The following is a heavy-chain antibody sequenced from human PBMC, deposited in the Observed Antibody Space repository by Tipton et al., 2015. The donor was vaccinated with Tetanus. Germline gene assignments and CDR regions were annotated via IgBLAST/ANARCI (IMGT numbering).Heavy chain of an antibody. CDR3: ARHQSGYFAPFDY. CDR2: IYERGDT. Sequence: LRLSCTVSGASIRGGTFYWGWIRQPPGKGLEWIGSIYERGDTYYIPSLKSRVTISVDTSTNQFSLTLNSMAAADTGVYYCARHQSGYFAPFDYWGQGKLVTVSS. J-gene: IGHJ4*02. CDR1: GASIRGGTFY. D-gene: IGHD3-3*01. V-gene: IGHV4-39*01.